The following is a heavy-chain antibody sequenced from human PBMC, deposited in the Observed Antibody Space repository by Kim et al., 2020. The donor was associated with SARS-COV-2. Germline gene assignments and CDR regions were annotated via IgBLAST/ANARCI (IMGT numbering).Heavy chain of an antibody. CDR3: ARAPDYYDSSGYYLEYAFDI. V-gene: IGHV3-64*01. D-gene: IGHD3-22*01. CDR2: ISSNGGST. J-gene: IGHJ3*02. CDR1: GFTFSSYA. Sequence: GGSLRLSCAASGFTFSSYAMHWVRQAPGKGLEYVSAISSNGGSTYYANSVKGRFTISRDNSKNTLYLQMGSLRAEDMAVYYCARAPDYYDSSGYYLEYAFDIWGQGTMVTVSS.